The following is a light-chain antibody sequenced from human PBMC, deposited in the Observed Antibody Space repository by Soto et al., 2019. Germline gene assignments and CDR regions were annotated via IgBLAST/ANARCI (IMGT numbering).Light chain of an antibody. V-gene: IGKV3-20*01. Sequence: ETVLTQSPATMSLSPGERATLSCRASRSISTYLAWYQQKPGQAPRLLIYGASSRASGIPDRFSGSGSGADFTLSITSLEPEDLALYYCQQYGSTPLTFGGGTKVEI. CDR2: GAS. J-gene: IGKJ4*01. CDR1: RSISTY. CDR3: QQYGSTPLT.